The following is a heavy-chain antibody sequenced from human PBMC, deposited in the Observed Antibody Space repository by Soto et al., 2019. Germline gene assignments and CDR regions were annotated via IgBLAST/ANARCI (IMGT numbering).Heavy chain of an antibody. V-gene: IGHV3-30*03. Sequence: GGSLRLSCAASGFTFKTYGMHWVRQAPGKGLEWVAFISNDGSNRKYADSVKGRYTISRDNSKNTLFLQINSLRPEDTAVYYCARPRIYYPTKYFFDYWGQGTLVTVAS. CDR3: ARPRIYYPTKYFFDY. D-gene: IGHD3-10*01. J-gene: IGHJ4*02. CDR1: GFTFKTYG. CDR2: ISNDGSNR.